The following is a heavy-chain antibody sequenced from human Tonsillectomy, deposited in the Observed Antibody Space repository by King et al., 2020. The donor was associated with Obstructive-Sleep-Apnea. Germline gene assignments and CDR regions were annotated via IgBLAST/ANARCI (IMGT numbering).Heavy chain of an antibody. CDR1: GGSIISSSYY. Sequence: LQLQESGPGLVKPSETLSLTCTVSGGSIISSSYYWGWIRQPPGKGLEWIGSIYYIGSTYYNPTLKSRVTISLDTSKNQFSLQLTSVTAADTSVYYCAKDCYYDSSGYFPWGQGTLVTVSS. J-gene: IGHJ5*02. CDR3: AKDCYYDSSGYFP. V-gene: IGHV4-39*07. D-gene: IGHD3-22*01. CDR2: IYYIGST.